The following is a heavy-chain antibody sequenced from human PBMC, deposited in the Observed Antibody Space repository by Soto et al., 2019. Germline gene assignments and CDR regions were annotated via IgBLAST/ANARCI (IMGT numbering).Heavy chain of an antibody. Sequence: SVEVSCKASGGTLSNYCVSWVRQAPGQGLEWMGGIIPIPGAAKYAPRFQGRVTISADESANTAYLEVNILRSEDTAVYYCARERPNAIFGVVLSYGMDVWGQGTTVTV. J-gene: IGHJ6*02. V-gene: IGHV1-69*13. CDR2: IIPIPGAA. CDR1: GGTLSNYC. CDR3: ARERPNAIFGVVLSYGMDV. D-gene: IGHD3-3*01.